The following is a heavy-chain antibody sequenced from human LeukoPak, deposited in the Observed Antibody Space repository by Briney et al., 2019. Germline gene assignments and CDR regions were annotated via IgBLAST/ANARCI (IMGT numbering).Heavy chain of an antibody. CDR2: INPGGDNT. Sequence: ASVKVSCKAAAYTFTGYYMHWVRQPPGQQLEWMGLINPGGDNTDYAQNFQGSLTMTRDTSISTAYMELSRLRSDDTAVYYCAREYCSGGSCYSPCAFDIWGQGTMVTVSS. J-gene: IGHJ3*02. V-gene: IGHV1-2*02. CDR3: AREYCSGGSCYSPCAFDI. D-gene: IGHD2-15*01. CDR1: AYTFTGYY.